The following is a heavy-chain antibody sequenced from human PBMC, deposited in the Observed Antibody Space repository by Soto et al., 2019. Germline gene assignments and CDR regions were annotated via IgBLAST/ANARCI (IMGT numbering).Heavy chain of an antibody. Sequence: GGSLRLSCSASGFTFGSYAMHWVRQAPGKGLEWVAVISYDGSNKYYADSVKGRFTISRDNSKNTLYLQMNSLRAEDTAVYYCARASWQYYRSGWYSGGMDVWGQGTTVTV. D-gene: IGHD6-19*01. CDR1: GFTFGSYA. CDR2: ISYDGSNK. J-gene: IGHJ6*02. V-gene: IGHV3-30-3*01. CDR3: ARASWQYYRSGWYSGGMDV.